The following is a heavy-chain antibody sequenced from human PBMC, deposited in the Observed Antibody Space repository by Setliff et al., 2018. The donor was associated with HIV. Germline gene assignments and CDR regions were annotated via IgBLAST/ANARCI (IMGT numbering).Heavy chain of an antibody. Sequence: SETLSLTCGVSGDSVRKSNWWSWVRQPPGKGLEWIGSIYYSGSTYYNPSLKSRVTISVDTSKNQFSLKLSSVTAADAAVYYCAGGAIAVAGISYYYYGMDVWGQGTTVTVSS. CDR1: GDSVRKSNW. V-gene: IGHV4-39*01. CDR3: AGGAIAVAGISYYYYGMDV. J-gene: IGHJ6*02. D-gene: IGHD6-19*01. CDR2: IYYSGST.